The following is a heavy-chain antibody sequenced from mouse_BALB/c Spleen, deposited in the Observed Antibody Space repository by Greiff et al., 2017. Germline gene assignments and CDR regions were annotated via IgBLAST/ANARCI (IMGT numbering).Heavy chain of an antibody. CDR2: ISSGGGST. Sequence: EVQRVESGGGLVKPGGSLKLSCAASGFAFSSYDMSWVRQTPEKRLEWVAYISSGGGSTYYPDTVKGRFTISRDNAKNTLYLQMSSLKSEDTAMYYCARRGLLDYFAMDYWGQGTSVTVSS. D-gene: IGHD2-3*01. CDR3: ARRGLLDYFAMDY. J-gene: IGHJ4*01. V-gene: IGHV5-12-1*01. CDR1: GFAFSSYD.